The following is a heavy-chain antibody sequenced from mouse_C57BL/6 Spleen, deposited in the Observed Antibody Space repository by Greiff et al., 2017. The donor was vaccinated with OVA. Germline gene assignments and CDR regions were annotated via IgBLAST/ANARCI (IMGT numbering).Heavy chain of an antibody. D-gene: IGHD1-1*01. Sequence: VQLQQSGAELVRPGSSVKLSCKASGYTFTSYWMHWVKQRPIQGLEWIGNIDPSDSETPYNQKFKDKATLTVDKSSSTAYMQLSSLTSEDSAVYYCARKAVVSFDYWGQGTTLTVSS. CDR1: GYTFTSYW. CDR3: ARKAVVSFDY. CDR2: IDPSDSET. V-gene: IGHV1-52*01. J-gene: IGHJ2*01.